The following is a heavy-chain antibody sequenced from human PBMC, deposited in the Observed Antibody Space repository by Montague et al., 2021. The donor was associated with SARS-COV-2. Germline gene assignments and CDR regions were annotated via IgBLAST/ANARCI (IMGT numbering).Heavy chain of an antibody. Sequence: SETLSLTCAVSGGSFSGYYWSWILQPPGKGLEWIGEINHRGSTTXNPSLKSRVTISVDTSKNQFSLKLSSVTAADTAVYYCTREGYQVLWSDYYYYGMDVWGQGTTVTVSS. V-gene: IGHV4-34*01. D-gene: IGHD2-2*01. CDR1: GGSFSGYY. CDR3: TREGYQVLWSDYYYYGMDV. CDR2: INHRGST. J-gene: IGHJ6*02.